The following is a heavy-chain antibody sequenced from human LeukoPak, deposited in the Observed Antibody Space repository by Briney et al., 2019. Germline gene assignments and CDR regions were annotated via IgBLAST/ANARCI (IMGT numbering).Heavy chain of an antibody. J-gene: IGHJ4*02. CDR1: GFTFSSYA. CDR2: ISGSGGST. CDR3: ARYDFWSGYFDY. V-gene: IGHV3-23*01. D-gene: IGHD3-3*01. Sequence: PGGSLRLSCAASGFTFSSYAMSWVRQAPGKGLEWVSAISGSGGSTYYADSVKGRFTISRDNSKNTLYLQMNSLRAEDTAVYYCARYDFWSGYFDYWGQGTLVTVSS.